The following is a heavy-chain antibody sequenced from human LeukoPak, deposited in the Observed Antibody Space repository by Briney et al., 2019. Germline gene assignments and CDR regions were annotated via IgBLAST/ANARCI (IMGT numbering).Heavy chain of an antibody. CDR1: GYTFTSYD. CDR2: MNPNSGNT. Sequence: GASVKVSCKASGYTFTSYDINWVRQATGQGLEWMGWMNPNSGNTGYAQKFQGRVTMTRNTSISTAYMELSSLRSEDTAVYYCARGHRERVLLWFGSHLDYYYYGMDVWGQGTTVTVSS. J-gene: IGHJ6*02. V-gene: IGHV1-8*01. D-gene: IGHD3-10*01. CDR3: ARGHRERVLLWFGSHLDYYYYGMDV.